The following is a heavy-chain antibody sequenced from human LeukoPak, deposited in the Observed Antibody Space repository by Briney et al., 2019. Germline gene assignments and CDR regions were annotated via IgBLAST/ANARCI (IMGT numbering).Heavy chain of an antibody. J-gene: IGHJ4*02. CDR1: GFTFSSYA. D-gene: IGHD1-26*01. CDR2: ISYDGSNK. CDR3: ARVMKWELIDY. V-gene: IGHV3-30*04. Sequence: QAGGYVSLACAASGFTFSSYAMHWVRQAPGKGLEWVAVISYDGSNKCYADSVKGRFTISRDNSKNTLYLQMNSLRAEDTAVYYCARVMKWELIDYWGQGTLVTVSS.